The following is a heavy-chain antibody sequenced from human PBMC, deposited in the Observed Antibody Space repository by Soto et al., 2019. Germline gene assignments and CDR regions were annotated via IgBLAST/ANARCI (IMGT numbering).Heavy chain of an antibody. V-gene: IGHV4-30-4*01. CDR3: ATMGTPVTGLYYLDH. Sequence: SETLSLTCTVSGGSMRSGIYYWSWIRQPPGKGLECIGFTSYSGTTYYNTSLWSRVSMSVDTSKNQSSLHVNSVTAADTAVYYCATMGTPVTGLYYLDHWGQGTLVTVS. J-gene: IGHJ4*02. CDR1: GGSMRSGIYY. CDR2: TSYSGTT. D-gene: IGHD4-17*01.